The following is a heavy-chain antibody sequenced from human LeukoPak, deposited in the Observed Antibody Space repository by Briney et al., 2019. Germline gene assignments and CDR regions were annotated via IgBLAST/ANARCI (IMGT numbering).Heavy chain of an antibody. J-gene: IGHJ6*03. CDR1: GYSISSGYY. CDR3: ARPNSMTTVTGGDYYYYMDV. D-gene: IGHD4-11*01. CDR2: IYHSGST. Sequence: PSETLSLTCTVSGYSISSGYYWGWIRQPPGKGLEWIGSIYHSGSTYYNPSLKSRVTISVDTSKNQFSLKLSSVTAADTAVYYCARPNSMTTVTGGDYYYYMDVWGKGTTVTVSS. V-gene: IGHV4-38-2*02.